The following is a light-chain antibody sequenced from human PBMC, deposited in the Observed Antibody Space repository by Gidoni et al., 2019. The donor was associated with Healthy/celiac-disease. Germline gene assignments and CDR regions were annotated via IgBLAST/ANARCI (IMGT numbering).Light chain of an antibody. J-gene: IGKJ3*01. V-gene: IGKV3-20*01. CDR3: QQYGSSPMVT. CDR2: GAS. CDR1: QGVTSSY. Sequence: EIVLTQSPATLSLSPGERATLPSRASQGVTSSYLAWYQQKPGQPPRLLIYGASSRATGIPDRFSGSGSGTDFTLTISRLEPEDFAVYYCQQYGSSPMVTFGPGTKVDIK.